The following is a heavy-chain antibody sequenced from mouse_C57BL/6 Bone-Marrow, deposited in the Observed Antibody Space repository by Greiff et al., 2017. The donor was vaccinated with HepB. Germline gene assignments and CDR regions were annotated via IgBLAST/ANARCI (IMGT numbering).Heavy chain of an antibody. CDR1: GYTFTSYG. CDR3: ARWYYGNFDWYFDV. Sequence: VQLQQSGAELVRPGSSVKMSCKTSGYTFTSYGINWVKQRPGQGLKWIGYIYIGNGYTEYHEKFKGNATLTSDTSSSTAYMQLSSLTSEDSAIYFCARWYYGNFDWYFDVWGTGTTVTVSS. V-gene: IGHV1-58*01. D-gene: IGHD2-1*01. J-gene: IGHJ1*03. CDR2: IYIGNGYT.